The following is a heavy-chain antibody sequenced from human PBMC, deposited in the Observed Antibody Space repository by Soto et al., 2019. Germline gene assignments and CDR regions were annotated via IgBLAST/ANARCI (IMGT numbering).Heavy chain of an antibody. Sequence: ASVKVSCKASGDTFTSYYMHWVRQAPGQGLEWMGIINPSGDTSYAQKLQGRVTMTTDTSTSTAYMEPRSLRSDDTAVYYCARESPPADYWGQGTLVTVSS. V-gene: IGHV1-46*01. CDR2: INPSGDT. CDR1: GDTFTSYY. J-gene: IGHJ4*02. CDR3: ARESPPADY.